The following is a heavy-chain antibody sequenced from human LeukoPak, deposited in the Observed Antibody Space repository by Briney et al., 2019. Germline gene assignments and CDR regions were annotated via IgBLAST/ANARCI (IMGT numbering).Heavy chain of an antibody. CDR3: ARAGSMVVKGPGY. Sequence: ASVKVSCKASGYTFTSYDINWVRQATGQGLEWMGWMNPNSGNTGYAQKFQGRVTLTRNTAKSTAYMELSSLRSEDTAVYYCARAGSMVVKGPGYWGQGTLVTVSS. CDR2: MNPNSGNT. J-gene: IGHJ4*02. D-gene: IGHD4-23*01. V-gene: IGHV1-8*01. CDR1: GYTFTSYD.